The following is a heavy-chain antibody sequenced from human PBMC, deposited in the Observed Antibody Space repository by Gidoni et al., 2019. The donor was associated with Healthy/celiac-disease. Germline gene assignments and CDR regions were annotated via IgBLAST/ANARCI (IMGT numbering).Heavy chain of an antibody. Sequence: EVQLVESGGGLVKPGGSLRLSCAASGFTFSSYSMNWVRQAPGKGLEWVSSISSSSSYIYYADSVKGRFTISRDNAKNSLYLQMNSLRAEDTAVYYCARDSPSYSSPYYFDYWGQGTLVTVSS. CDR3: ARDSPSYSSPYYFDY. V-gene: IGHV3-21*01. D-gene: IGHD6-6*01. CDR2: ISSSSSYI. CDR1: GFTFSSYS. J-gene: IGHJ4*02.